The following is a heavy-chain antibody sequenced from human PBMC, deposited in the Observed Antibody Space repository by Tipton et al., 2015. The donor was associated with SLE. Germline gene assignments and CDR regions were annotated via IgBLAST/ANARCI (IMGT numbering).Heavy chain of an antibody. V-gene: IGHV4-59*01. D-gene: IGHD5-12*01. CDR3: ARDRRYSGYGGYFQH. J-gene: IGHJ1*01. CDR2: IYYSGST. CDR1: GGSISSYY. Sequence: SLRLSCTVSGGSISSYYWSWIRQPPGKGLEWIGYIYYSGSTYYNPSLKSRVTISVDTSKNQFSLKLSSVTAADTAVYYCARDRRYSGYGGYFQHWGQGTLVTVSS.